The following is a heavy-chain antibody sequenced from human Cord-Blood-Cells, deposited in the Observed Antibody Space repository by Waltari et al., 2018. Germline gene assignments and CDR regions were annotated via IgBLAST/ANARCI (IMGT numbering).Heavy chain of an antibody. CDR3: AVLQAGYSGSYYAFDI. D-gene: IGHD1-26*01. CDR1: GGTFSSYA. CDR2: IIPILGIA. J-gene: IGHJ3*02. Sequence: VKVSCKASGGTFSSYAISWVRQAPGQGLEWMGGIIPILGIANYAQKFQGRVTITADESTSTAYMELSSLRSEDTAVYYCAVLQAGYSGSYYAFDIWGQGTMVTVSS. V-gene: IGHV1-69*01.